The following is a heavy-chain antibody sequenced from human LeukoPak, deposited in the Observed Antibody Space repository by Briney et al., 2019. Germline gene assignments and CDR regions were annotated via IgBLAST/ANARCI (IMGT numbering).Heavy chain of an antibody. D-gene: IGHD3-10*01. J-gene: IGHJ5*02. CDR1: GFTFSSYS. CDR2: ISSSSSTI. Sequence: PGGSLRLSCAASGFTFSSYSMNWVRQAPGKGLEWVSYISSSSSTIYYADSVKGRFTISRDNAKNSLYLQMNSLRDEDTAVYYCARDRGSYGSRSYYPNWFDPWGQGTLVTVSS. CDR3: ARDRGSYGSRSYYPNWFDP. V-gene: IGHV3-48*02.